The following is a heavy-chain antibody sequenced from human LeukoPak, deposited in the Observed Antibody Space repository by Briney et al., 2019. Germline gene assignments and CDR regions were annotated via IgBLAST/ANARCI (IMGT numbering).Heavy chain of an antibody. CDR3: AKYYYDSSTFSFDY. CDR1: GFTFRNSA. D-gene: IGHD3-22*01. J-gene: IGHJ4*02. Sequence: GGSLRLSCGAPGFTFRNSAMSWVRQPPGKGLEWVSSISTSGGSTYYADSVKGRFTISRDNSKNTLYLQMNSLRAEDTAVYYCAKYYYDSSTFSFDYWGQGTLVTVSS. V-gene: IGHV3-23*01. CDR2: ISTSGGST.